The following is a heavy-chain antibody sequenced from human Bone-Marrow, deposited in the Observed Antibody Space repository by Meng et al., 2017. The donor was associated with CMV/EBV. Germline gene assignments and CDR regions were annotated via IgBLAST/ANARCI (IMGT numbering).Heavy chain of an antibody. Sequence: ASVKVSCKASGYTFTGYYMHWVRQAPGQGLEWMGWINPNSGGTNYAQKFQGRVTMTRDTSISTAYMELSRLRSDDTAVYYCARDYYDFWSGYSAYNYWGQGTLVTVPS. J-gene: IGHJ4*02. CDR1: GYTFTGYY. V-gene: IGHV1-2*02. CDR2: INPNSGGT. D-gene: IGHD3-3*01. CDR3: ARDYYDFWSGYSAYNY.